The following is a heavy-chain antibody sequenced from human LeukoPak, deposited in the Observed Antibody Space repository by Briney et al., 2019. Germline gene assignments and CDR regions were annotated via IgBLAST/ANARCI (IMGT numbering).Heavy chain of an antibody. D-gene: IGHD5-24*01. CDR1: GGSISSYY. CDR3: AREDGYNSLDY. J-gene: IGHJ4*02. V-gene: IGHV4-59*01. CDR2: IYYSGST. Sequence: SETLSLTCTVSGGSISSYYWSWIRQPPGKGLEWIGYIYYSGSTNYNPSLKSRVTISVDTSKNQFSLKQSSVTAADTAVYYCAREDGYNSLDYWGQGTLVTVSS.